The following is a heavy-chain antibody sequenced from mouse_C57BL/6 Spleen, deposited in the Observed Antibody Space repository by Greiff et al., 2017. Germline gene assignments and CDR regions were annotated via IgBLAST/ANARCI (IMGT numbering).Heavy chain of an antibody. J-gene: IGHJ2*01. CDR3: ASDGYWNY. D-gene: IGHD2-3*01. Sequence: EVKVVESGGDLVKPGGSLKLSCAASGFTFSSYGMSWVRQTPDKRLEWVATISSGGSYTYYPDSVKGRFTISRDNAKNTLYLQMSSLKSEDTAMYYCASDGYWNYWGQGTTLTVSS. CDR1: GFTFSSYG. CDR2: ISSGGSYT. V-gene: IGHV5-6*01.